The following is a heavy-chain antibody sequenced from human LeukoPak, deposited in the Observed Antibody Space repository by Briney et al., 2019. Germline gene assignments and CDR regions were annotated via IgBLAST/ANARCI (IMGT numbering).Heavy chain of an antibody. Sequence: ASVKVSCKASGYTFTSYYMHWVRQAPGQGLEWMGIINPSGGSTSYAQKFQGRVTMTRDTSTSTVYMELSSLRSEDTAVYYCARDLLSAVAGDYYYYYGVDVWGQGTTVTVSS. CDR1: GYTFTSYY. CDR2: INPSGGST. J-gene: IGHJ6*02. V-gene: IGHV1-46*01. D-gene: IGHD6-19*01. CDR3: ARDLLSAVAGDYYYYYGVDV.